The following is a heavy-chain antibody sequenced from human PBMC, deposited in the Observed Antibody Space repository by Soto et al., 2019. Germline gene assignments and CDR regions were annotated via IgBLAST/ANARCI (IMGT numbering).Heavy chain of an antibody. CDR3: ARERWYDAFDV. CDR1: GFFISSGNY. Sequence: SETLSLTCAVSGFFISSGNYWGWILKPPGKGLEWIGSIFHGGNTYYNPSLKSRVTISVDMSKNQFSLKLNSVTAADTAVYYCARERWYDAFDVWGQGTVVTVSS. V-gene: IGHV4-38-2*02. D-gene: IGHD2-15*01. J-gene: IGHJ3*01. CDR2: IFHGGNT.